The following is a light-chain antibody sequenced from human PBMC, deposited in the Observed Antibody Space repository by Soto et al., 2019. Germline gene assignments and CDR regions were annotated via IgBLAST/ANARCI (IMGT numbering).Light chain of an antibody. CDR2: EVS. CDR3: SSYAGSDNFV. V-gene: IGLV2-8*01. CDR1: SSDVGGYNY. J-gene: IGLJ1*01. Sequence: QSLLTQPPSASGSPGQSVTISCTGTSSDVGGYNYVSWYQQHPGKVPKLIIYEVSKRPSGVPDRFSGSKSGNTASLTVSGLQAEDEADYYCSSYAGSDNFVFGTGTKVTVL.